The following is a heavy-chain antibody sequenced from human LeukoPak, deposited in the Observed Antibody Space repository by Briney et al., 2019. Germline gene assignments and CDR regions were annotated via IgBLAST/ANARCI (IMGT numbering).Heavy chain of an antibody. CDR3: GRGPIELWLHNGIDV. V-gene: IGHV3-49*04. Sequence: PGGSLRLSCSTSGFTFGDHAMSWVRQAPGKGLEWVGFIRSRAYRGTTEYAASVRDRFTISRDDSKSIAYLQMNSLKIDDTAVYFCGRGPIELWLHNGIDVWGQGTTVTVSS. CDR1: GFTFGDHA. D-gene: IGHD5-18*01. CDR2: IRSRAYRGTT. J-gene: IGHJ6*02.